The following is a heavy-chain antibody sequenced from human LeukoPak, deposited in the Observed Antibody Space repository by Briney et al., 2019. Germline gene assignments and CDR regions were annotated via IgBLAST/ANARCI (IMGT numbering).Heavy chain of an antibody. V-gene: IGHV3-7*01. CDR2: IKQDGSEK. J-gene: IGHJ5*02. D-gene: IGHD3-3*01. CDR1: GFTFSSYW. Sequence: GGSLRPSCAASGFTFSSYWMSWVRQAPGKGLEWVANIKQDGSEKYYVDSVKGRFTISRDNAKNSLYLQMNSLRAEDTAVYYCATENAYYDFWSGYYRNLNWFDPWGQGTLVTVSS. CDR3: ATENAYYDFWSGYYRNLNWFDP.